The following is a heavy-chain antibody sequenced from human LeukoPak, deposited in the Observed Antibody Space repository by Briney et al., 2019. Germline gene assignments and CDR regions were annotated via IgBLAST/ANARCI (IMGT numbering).Heavy chain of an antibody. CDR3: ARDPGITMIVQGHSQGAFDI. V-gene: IGHV4-39*07. CDR1: GGSISSSSYF. J-gene: IGHJ3*02. CDR2: IYYSGST. D-gene: IGHD3-22*01. Sequence: PSETLSLTCTVSGGSISSSSYFWGWIRQPPGKGLEWIGSIYYSGSTYYNPSLKSRVTISVDTSKNQFSLKLSSVTAADTAVYYCARDPGITMIVQGHSQGAFDIWGQGTMVTVSS.